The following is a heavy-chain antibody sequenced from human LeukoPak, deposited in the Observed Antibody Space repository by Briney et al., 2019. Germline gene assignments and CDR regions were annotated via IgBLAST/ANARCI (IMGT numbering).Heavy chain of an antibody. CDR1: GFTFGDYA. CDR3: TRVQYNWGPGYYYYYMDV. V-gene: IGHV3-49*04. Sequence: GGSLRLSCTASGFTFGDYAMSWVRQAPGKGLEWVGFIRSKAYGGTTEYAASVKGTFTISRDDSKSIAYLQMNSLKTEDTAVYYCTRVQYNWGPGYYYYYMDVWGKGTTVTVSS. J-gene: IGHJ6*03. CDR2: IRSKAYGGTT. D-gene: IGHD1-20*01.